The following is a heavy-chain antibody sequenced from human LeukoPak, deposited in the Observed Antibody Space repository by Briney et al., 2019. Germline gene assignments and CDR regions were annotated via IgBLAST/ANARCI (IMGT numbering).Heavy chain of an antibody. V-gene: IGHV1-8*01. CDR2: INPNSGNT. D-gene: IGHD3-9*01. J-gene: IGHJ4*02. Sequence: GASVKVSCKASGYIFTSYDINWARQATGQGLEWMGWINPNSGNTGYAQKFQGRVTMTRNTSISTAYMELSSLRSEDTAVYYCARVHDILTGSPYYLDYWGQGTLVTVSS. CDR3: ARVHDILTGSPYYLDY. CDR1: GYIFTSYD.